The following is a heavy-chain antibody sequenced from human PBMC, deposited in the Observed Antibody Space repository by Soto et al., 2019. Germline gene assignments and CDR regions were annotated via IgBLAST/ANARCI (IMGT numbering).Heavy chain of an antibody. CDR3: TTPLGYCSSTSCYAGLGRYYYMDV. V-gene: IGHV3-15*01. CDR2: IKSKTDGGTT. J-gene: IGHJ6*03. CDR1: GFTFSNAW. Sequence: GGSLRLSCAASGFTFSNAWMSWVRQAPGKGLEWVGRIKSKTDGGTTDYAAPVKGRFTISRDDSKNTLYLQMNSLKTEDTAVYYCTTPLGYCSSTSCYAGLGRYYYMDVWGKGTTVTVSS. D-gene: IGHD2-2*01.